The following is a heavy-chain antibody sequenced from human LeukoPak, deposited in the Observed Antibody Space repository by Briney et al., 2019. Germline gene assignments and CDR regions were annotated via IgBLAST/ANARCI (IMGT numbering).Heavy chain of an antibody. J-gene: IGHJ4*02. Sequence: SLRLSCAASGFTFDDYAMHWVRQAPGKGLEWVSGISWNSGSIGYADSVKGRFTISRDNAKKSVYLQMNSLRAEDTAVYYCAKGGPTRVQDDYWGQGTLVTVSS. D-gene: IGHD1-1*01. CDR2: ISWNSGSI. V-gene: IGHV3-9*01. CDR1: GFTFDDYA. CDR3: AKGGPTRVQDDY.